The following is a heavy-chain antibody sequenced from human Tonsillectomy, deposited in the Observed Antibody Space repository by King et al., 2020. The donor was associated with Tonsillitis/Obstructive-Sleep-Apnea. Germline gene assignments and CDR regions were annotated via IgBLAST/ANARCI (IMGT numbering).Heavy chain of an antibody. D-gene: IGHD2-2*01. CDR3: ARHLLKSTPVGFYY. CDR2: ISYTGST. Sequence: QLQESGPGLVKPSETLSLTCTVSGGSISTYYWSWIRQPPGKGLEGIGYISYTGSTNYNPSLKSRVTISLDMSQNQISLKLTSVTAADPAVYYCARHLLKSTPVGFYYWGQGTLVTVSS. CDR1: GGSISTYY. J-gene: IGHJ4*02. V-gene: IGHV4-59*08.